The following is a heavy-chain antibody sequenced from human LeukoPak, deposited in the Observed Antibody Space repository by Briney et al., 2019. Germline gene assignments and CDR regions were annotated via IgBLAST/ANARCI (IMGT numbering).Heavy chain of an antibody. D-gene: IGHD4-17*01. CDR1: GFTFSSYA. Sequence: PGGSLRLSCAASGFTFSSYAMSWVRQAPGKGLEWVSAISGSGGSTYYADSVKGRFIISRDNSKNTLYLQMNSLRAEDTAVYYCAKDGSYRLTTVTYNDYWGQGTLVTVSS. CDR3: AKDGSYRLTTVTYNDY. J-gene: IGHJ4*02. V-gene: IGHV3-23*01. CDR2: ISGSGGST.